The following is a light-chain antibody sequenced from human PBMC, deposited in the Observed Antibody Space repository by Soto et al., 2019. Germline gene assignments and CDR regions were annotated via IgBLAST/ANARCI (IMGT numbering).Light chain of an antibody. CDR2: AAS. Sequence: DIQMTQSPSSVSAAVGDRVTISCRASQDISTWLAWYQQKPGKAPRLLIYAASILQSGVPSRFGGSGSGTDFTLTISSLQPEDSATYYCQQADSFPQTFGGGTKLEIK. J-gene: IGKJ4*01. CDR3: QQADSFPQT. V-gene: IGKV1-12*01. CDR1: QDISTW.